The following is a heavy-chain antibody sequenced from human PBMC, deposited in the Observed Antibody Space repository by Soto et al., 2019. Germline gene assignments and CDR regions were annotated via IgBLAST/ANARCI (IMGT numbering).Heavy chain of an antibody. V-gene: IGHV4-34*01. D-gene: IGHD3-10*01. J-gene: IGHJ4*02. CDR2: INHSGST. CDR1: GGSFSGYY. CDR3: ARTKITAPFDY. Sequence: TSETLSLTCAVYGGSFSGYYWTGIRQPPGTGLEWIGEINHSGSTNYNPSLKSRVTISVDTSKNQFSLKLTSVTAADTAVYYCARTKITAPFDYGGQETLVTVPS.